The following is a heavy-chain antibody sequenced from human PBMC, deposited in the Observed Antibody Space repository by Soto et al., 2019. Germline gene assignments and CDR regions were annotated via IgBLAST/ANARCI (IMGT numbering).Heavy chain of an antibody. CDR3: ARDPAAAGNSYFDY. Sequence: PGGSLRLSCAASGFTVSNNYMNWVRQAPGKGLEWVAVIWYDGSNKYYADSVKGRFTISRDNSKNTLYLQMNSLRAEDTAVYYCARDPAAAGNSYFDYWGQGTLVTVSS. D-gene: IGHD6-13*01. CDR2: IWYDGSNK. V-gene: IGHV3-33*08. J-gene: IGHJ4*02. CDR1: GFTVSNNY.